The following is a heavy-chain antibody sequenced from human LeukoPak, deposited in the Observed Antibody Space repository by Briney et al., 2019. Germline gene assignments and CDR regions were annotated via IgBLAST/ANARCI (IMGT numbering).Heavy chain of an antibody. J-gene: IGHJ4*02. D-gene: IGHD5-18*01. CDR2: ISGSNSYI. CDR3: ARAGYTYVSPMTDY. Sequence: GGSLRLSCAASGFTFSSYTMHWIRQAPGKGLEWVSSISGSNSYIFYADSVKGRFTISRDNAKNSLYLQMNSLRAEDTALYYCARAGYTYVSPMTDYWGQGTLVTVSS. V-gene: IGHV3-21*04. CDR1: GFTFSSYT.